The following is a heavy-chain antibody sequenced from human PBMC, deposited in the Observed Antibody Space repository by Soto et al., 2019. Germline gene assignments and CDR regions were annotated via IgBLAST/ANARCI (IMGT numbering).Heavy chain of an antibody. J-gene: IGHJ4*02. D-gene: IGHD6-19*01. CDR2: IMPLFGRA. CDR1: GVTIANYA. Sequence: QVQLVQSGAELKKPGSSVKVSCRASGVTIANYAISWVRQAPGQGLEWMGGIMPLFGRADYGQKFQGRVTITADKSTTTAYMEVINLTSEETAVYYCAREVGVTGWDVFDFWGPGTLVPVSS. CDR3: AREVGVTGWDVFDF. V-gene: IGHV1-69*06.